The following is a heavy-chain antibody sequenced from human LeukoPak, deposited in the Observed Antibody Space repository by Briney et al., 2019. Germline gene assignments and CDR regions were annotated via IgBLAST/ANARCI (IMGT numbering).Heavy chain of an antibody. V-gene: IGHV3-30*02. CDR3: AKDLIVAVTTDDAGFDY. D-gene: IGHD4-17*01. Sequence: GGSLRLSWAASGFTFSTYGMHWVRPAPGKGLGWVAFIRYDGSNKYYADSVKGRFTISRDNSKNTLYLQMNSLRAEDTAVYYCAKDLIVAVTTDDAGFDYWGQGTLVTVSS. CDR1: GFTFSTYG. J-gene: IGHJ4*02. CDR2: IRYDGSNK.